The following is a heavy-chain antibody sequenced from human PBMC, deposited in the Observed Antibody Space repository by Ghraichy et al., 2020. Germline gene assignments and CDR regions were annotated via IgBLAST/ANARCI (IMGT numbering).Heavy chain of an antibody. D-gene: IGHD2-15*01. CDR3: AAVGYCGRDRCYQYY. CDR1: GFTFRSYS. V-gene: IGHV3-7*01. CDR2: IKEDGSEK. Sequence: GGSLRLSCAASGFTFRSYSMSWVRQAPGKGLEWVATIKEDGSEKYYVDSVKGRFTISRDNAKNSLYLQMNSLRAEDTAVYHCAAVGYCGRDRCYQYYWGQGTLVTVSS. J-gene: IGHJ4*02.